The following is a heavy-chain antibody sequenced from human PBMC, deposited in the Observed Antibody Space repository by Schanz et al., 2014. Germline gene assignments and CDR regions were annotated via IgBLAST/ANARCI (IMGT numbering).Heavy chain of an antibody. CDR2: ISGSGGST. CDR3: AKRNHDMQSLPLDY. V-gene: IGHV3-23*01. CDR1: GFTFATYA. J-gene: IGHJ4*02. D-gene: IGHD3-9*01. Sequence: EVKLLESGGGLVQPGGSLRLSCAASGFTFATYAMSWVRQAPGKGLEWVAAISGSGGSTYYADSVKGRFTISRDNSKNTLYLQMNSLSAEDTAVYYCAKRNHDMQSLPLDYWGQGTLVIVSS.